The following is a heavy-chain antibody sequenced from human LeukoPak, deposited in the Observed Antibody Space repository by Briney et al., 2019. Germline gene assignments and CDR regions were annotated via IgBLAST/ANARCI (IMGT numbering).Heavy chain of an antibody. CDR2: IKEDGSET. V-gene: IGHV3-7*01. CDR1: DFNFSSYW. D-gene: IGHD6-13*01. J-gene: IGHJ3*01. Sequence: PGGSLRLSCTASDFNFSSYWMDWVRQAPGKGLQWVAHIKEDGSETEYVDSVKGRFTISRDNKKRSLFLQMDDLRVEDMGIYYCVRDGSPLSGRALGLWGQGTMVTVSS. CDR3: VRDGSPLSGRALGL.